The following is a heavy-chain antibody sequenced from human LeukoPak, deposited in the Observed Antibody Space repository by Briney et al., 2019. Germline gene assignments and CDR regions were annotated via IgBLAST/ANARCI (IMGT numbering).Heavy chain of an antibody. CDR2: IYYSGST. CDR3: ARDVRHLAVAKRYPGVYYYYMDV. V-gene: IGHV4-59*01. Sequence: SETLSLTCTVSGGSISSYYWSWIRQPPGKGLEWIGYIYYSGSTNYIPSLKSRVTISVDTSKNQFSLKLSSVTAADTAVYYCARDVRHLAVAKRYPGVYYYYMDVWGKGTTVTVSS. J-gene: IGHJ6*03. D-gene: IGHD6-19*01. CDR1: GGSISSYY.